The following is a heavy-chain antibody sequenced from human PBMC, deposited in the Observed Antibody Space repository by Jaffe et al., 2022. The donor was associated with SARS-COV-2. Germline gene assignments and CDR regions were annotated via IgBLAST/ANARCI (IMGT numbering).Heavy chain of an antibody. CDR1: GYTSFTSYD. CDR2: ISTYNGHT. CDR3: ARGGGTYIHIDY. V-gene: IGHV1-18*01. J-gene: IGHJ4*02. Sequence: QVQLVQSGAEVKKPGASVKVSCKASGYTSFTSYDISWVRQAPGQGLEWMGWISTYNGHTNLAQKIQGRVTMTTDTSTRTAYMELKNLRSNDTAVYYCARGGGTYIHIDYWGQGTLVTVSS. D-gene: IGHD1-26*01.